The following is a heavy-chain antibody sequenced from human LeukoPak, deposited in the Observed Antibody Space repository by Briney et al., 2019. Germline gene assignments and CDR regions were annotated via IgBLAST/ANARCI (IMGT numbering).Heavy chain of an antibody. J-gene: IGHJ6*02. Sequence: PGRSLRLSCAASGFTFSSYGMHWVRQAPGKGLEWVAVISYDGSNKYYADSVKGRFTISRDNSKNTLYLQMNSLRAEDTAVYSCAKDANSGSSLYYDYYYGMDVWGQGTTVTVSS. D-gene: IGHD6-19*01. CDR2: ISYDGSNK. CDR1: GFTFSSYG. V-gene: IGHV3-30*18. CDR3: AKDANSGSSLYYDYYYGMDV.